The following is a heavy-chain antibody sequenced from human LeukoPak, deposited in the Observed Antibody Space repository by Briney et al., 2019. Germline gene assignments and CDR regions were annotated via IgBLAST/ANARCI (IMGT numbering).Heavy chain of an antibody. CDR2: ISSSSSYL. Sequence: GGSLRLSCAASGFTFSSYSMNWVRQAPGKGLEWVSSISSSSSYLYYADSVKGRFTISRDNAKNSLYLQMNSLRAEDTAVYYCARVWSGTSDYWGQGTLVTVSS. J-gene: IGHJ4*02. D-gene: IGHD1-7*01. CDR3: ARVWSGTSDY. V-gene: IGHV3-21*01. CDR1: GFTFSSYS.